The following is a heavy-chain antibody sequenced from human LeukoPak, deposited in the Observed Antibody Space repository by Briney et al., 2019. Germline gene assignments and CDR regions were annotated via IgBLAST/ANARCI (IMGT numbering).Heavy chain of an antibody. V-gene: IGHV1-2*04. D-gene: IGHD2/OR15-2a*01. Sequence: ASVKVSCKSSGYTFTGYYMHWVRQAPGQGLEWMGWINPNSGDTSYAQKFQGWVTMTTDTSINTAYMELSGLRSDDTAVYYRARGIDLYAPAFDYWGQGTLVTGSS. CDR3: ARGIDLYAPAFDY. J-gene: IGHJ4*02. CDR1: GYTFTGYY. CDR2: INPNSGDT.